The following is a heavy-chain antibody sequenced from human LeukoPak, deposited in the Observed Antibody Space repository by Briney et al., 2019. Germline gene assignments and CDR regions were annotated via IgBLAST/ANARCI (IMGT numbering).Heavy chain of an antibody. J-gene: IGHJ4*02. CDR1: GFTFDDYA. D-gene: IGHD1-26*01. V-gene: IGHV3-9*01. Sequence: GGSLRLSCAASGFTFDDYAMHWVRQAPGKGLEWVSGISWNSGSIGYADSVKGRFTISRDNAKNSLYLQMNSLRAEDTALYYCAKEASGSYSIDYWGQGTLVTVSS. CDR2: ISWNSGSI. CDR3: AKEASGSYSIDY.